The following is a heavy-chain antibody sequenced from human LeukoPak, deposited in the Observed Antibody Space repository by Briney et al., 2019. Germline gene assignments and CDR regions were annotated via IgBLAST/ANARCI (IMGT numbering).Heavy chain of an antibody. CDR3: ARGRRGDGYAPPDY. V-gene: IGHV1-69*04. CDR2: IIPILGIA. D-gene: IGHD5-24*01. CDR1: GGTFSSYA. Sequence: AASVKVSCKASGGTFSSYAISWVRQAPGQGLEWMGRIIPILGIANYAQKFQGRVTITADKSTSTAYMELSSLRSEDTAVYYCARGRRGDGYAPPDYWGQGTLVTVSS. J-gene: IGHJ4*02.